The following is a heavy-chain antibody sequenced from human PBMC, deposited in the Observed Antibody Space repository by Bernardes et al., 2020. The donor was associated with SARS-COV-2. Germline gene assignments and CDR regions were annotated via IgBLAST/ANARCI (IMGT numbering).Heavy chain of an antibody. D-gene: IGHD1-1*01. CDR2: INPYSGGT. CDR3: ARDGQLFTWNGRNWFDP. J-gene: IGHJ5*02. V-gene: IGHV1-2*02. CDR1: GYTFTGYY. Sequence: ASVKVSCKASGYTFTGYYMHWVRQAPGQGLEWMGWINPYSGGTNYAQKFQGRVTMTRDTSISTAYMELSRLRSDDTAVYYCARDGQLFTWNGRNWFDPWGQGTLVTVSS.